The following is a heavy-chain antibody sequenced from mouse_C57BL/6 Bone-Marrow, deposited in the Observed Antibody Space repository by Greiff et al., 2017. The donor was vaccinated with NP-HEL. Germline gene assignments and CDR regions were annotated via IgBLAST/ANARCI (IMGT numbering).Heavy chain of an antibody. J-gene: IGHJ4*01. CDR1: GYTFTSYG. V-gene: IGHV1-81*01. CDR2: IYPRSGNT. CDR3: ARCYYYAMDY. Sequence: VKLVESGAELARPGASVKLSCKASGYTFTSYGISWVKQRTGQGLEWIGEIYPRSGNTYYNEKFKGKATLTADKSSSTAYMELRSLTSEDSAVYFCARCYYYAMDYWGQGTSVTVSS.